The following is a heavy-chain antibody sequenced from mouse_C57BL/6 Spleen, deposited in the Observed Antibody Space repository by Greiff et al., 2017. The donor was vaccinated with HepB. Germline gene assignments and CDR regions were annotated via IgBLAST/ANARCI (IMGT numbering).Heavy chain of an antibody. J-gene: IGHJ4*01. CDR3: ARDGDYGSGAMDY. Sequence: EVKLVESGPGLVKPSQSLSLTCSVTGYSITSGYYWNRIRQFPGNKLEWMGYISYDGSNNYNPSLKNRISITRDTSKNQFFLKLNSVTTEDTATYYCARDGDYGSGAMDYWGQGTSVTVSS. CDR2: ISYDGSN. V-gene: IGHV3-6*01. D-gene: IGHD1-1*01. CDR1: GYSITSGYY.